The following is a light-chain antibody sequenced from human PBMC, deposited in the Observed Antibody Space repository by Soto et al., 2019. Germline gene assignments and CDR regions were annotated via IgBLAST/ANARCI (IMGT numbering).Light chain of an antibody. CDR2: GTS. J-gene: IGKJ1*01. CDR1: HSVGSN. Sequence: IMLTQSHPTLSVSPEAGATLSCWASHSVGSNLTWYQQKPGKAPKLLIYGTSNMASGIPVRFRGSGSGTEFTLTISSLQSEDFAAYHCQHNNNSPPTFGQGTMVDIK. V-gene: IGKV3-15*01. CDR3: QHNNNSPPT.